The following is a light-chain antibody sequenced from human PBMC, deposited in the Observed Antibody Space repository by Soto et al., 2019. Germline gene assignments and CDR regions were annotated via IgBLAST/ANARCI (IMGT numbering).Light chain of an antibody. V-gene: IGLV1-44*01. Sequence: QTVVTQPPSASGTPGQSVTISCSGSRHNIGSKTLNWYQLVPGSAPKLLIYTTNQRPSGVPDRFSASKSGTSASLAISGLQSEDEADYYCAAWNDSLHGVVFGGGTKLTVL. CDR3: AAWNDSLHGVV. CDR1: RHNIGSKT. J-gene: IGLJ2*01. CDR2: TTN.